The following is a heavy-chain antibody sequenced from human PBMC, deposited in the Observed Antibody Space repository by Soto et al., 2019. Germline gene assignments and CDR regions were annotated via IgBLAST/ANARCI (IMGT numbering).Heavy chain of an antibody. CDR3: ACMTTVTTHSDY. Sequence: GGSLRLSCAASGFTFSSYSMNWVRQAPGKGLEWVSSISSSSSYIYYADSVKGRFTISRDNAENSLYLQMNSLRAEDTAVYYCACMTTVTTHSDYWGQGTLVTVSS. CDR1: GFTFSSYS. D-gene: IGHD4-17*01. V-gene: IGHV3-21*01. CDR2: ISSSSSYI. J-gene: IGHJ4*02.